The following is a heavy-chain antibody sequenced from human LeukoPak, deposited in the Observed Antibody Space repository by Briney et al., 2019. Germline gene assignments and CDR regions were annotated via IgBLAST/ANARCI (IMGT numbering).Heavy chain of an antibody. CDR1: GFRFSSFG. D-gene: IGHD4-11*01. J-gene: IGHJ5*02. CDR3: ARDSDYSGNGNGDWFDP. V-gene: IGHV1-18*04. Sequence: ASVKVSCKASGFRFSSFGVSWVRQAPGQGHEWMGWISNNFGVTHYAEKFEDRVTMTVDTSTTAVYMEMRSLKYDDTAIYYCARDSDYSGNGNGDWFDPWGQGTVAIVSS. CDR2: ISNNFGVT.